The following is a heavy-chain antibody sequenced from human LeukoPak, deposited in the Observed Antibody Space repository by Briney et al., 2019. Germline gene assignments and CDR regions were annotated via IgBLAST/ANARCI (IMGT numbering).Heavy chain of an antibody. Sequence: PGGSLRLSCAASGFTFSSYAMSWVRQAPGKGLEWVSAIRGSGGSTYYADSVKGRFTISRDNSKNTLYLQMNSLRAEDTAVYYCAKDGSSSWYATSWFDPWGQGTLVTVSS. V-gene: IGHV3-23*01. CDR2: IRGSGGST. J-gene: IGHJ5*02. CDR1: GFTFSSYA. CDR3: AKDGSSSWYATSWFDP. D-gene: IGHD6-13*01.